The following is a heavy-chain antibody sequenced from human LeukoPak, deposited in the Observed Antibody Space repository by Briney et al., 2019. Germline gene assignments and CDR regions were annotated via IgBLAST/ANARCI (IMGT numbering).Heavy chain of an antibody. Sequence: PGGSLRLSCAASGFTFSSYSMNWVRQAPGKGLEWVSSISSSSSYIYYTDSVKGRFTISRDNAKNSLYLQMNSLRAEDTAVYYCARAEKPFVYRPAWFDPWGQGTLVTVSS. CDR3: ARAEKPFVYRPAWFDP. J-gene: IGHJ5*02. V-gene: IGHV3-21*01. D-gene: IGHD1-26*01. CDR2: ISSSSSYI. CDR1: GFTFSSYS.